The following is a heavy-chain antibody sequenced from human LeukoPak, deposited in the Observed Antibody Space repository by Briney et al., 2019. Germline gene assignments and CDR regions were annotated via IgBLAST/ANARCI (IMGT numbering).Heavy chain of an antibody. D-gene: IGHD5-12*01. V-gene: IGHV3-48*03. CDR1: GFTFSSYE. CDR3: AREGGWPTATDAFDI. Sequence: GGSLRLSCAASGFTFSSYEMNWVRQAPGKGLEWVSYISSSGSTIYYADSVKGRFTISRDNSKNTLYLQMNSLRAEDTAVYYCAREGGWPTATDAFDIWGQGTMVTVSS. CDR2: ISSSGSTI. J-gene: IGHJ3*02.